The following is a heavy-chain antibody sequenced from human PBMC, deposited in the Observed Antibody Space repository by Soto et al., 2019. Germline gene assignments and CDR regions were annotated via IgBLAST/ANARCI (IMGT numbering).Heavy chain of an antibody. CDR1: GYTFTGYY. CDR2: INPNSGGT. V-gene: IGHV1-2*04. J-gene: IGHJ3*02. CDR3: ARERHSGYGQEAFDI. Sequence: QVQLVQSGAEVKKPGASVKVSCKASGYTFTGYYMHWVRQAPGQGLEWMGWINPNSGGTNYAQKFQGWVTMTRDTAISTAYMELSRLRSDDTAVYYCARERHSGYGQEAFDIWGQGTMVTVSS. D-gene: IGHD5-12*01.